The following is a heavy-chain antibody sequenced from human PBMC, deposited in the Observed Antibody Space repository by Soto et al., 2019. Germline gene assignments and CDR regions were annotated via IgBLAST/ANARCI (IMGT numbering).Heavy chain of an antibody. Sequence: LRLSCAASGFTFSDYYMSWIRQAPGKGLEWVSYISSSGSTIYYADSVKGRFTISRDNAKNSLYLQMNSLRAEDTAVYYCARDPDYGDYYYYYYMDVWGKGTTVTVSS. CDR1: GFTFSDYY. CDR3: ARDPDYGDYYYYYYMDV. D-gene: IGHD4-17*01. CDR2: ISSSGSTI. V-gene: IGHV3-11*01. J-gene: IGHJ6*03.